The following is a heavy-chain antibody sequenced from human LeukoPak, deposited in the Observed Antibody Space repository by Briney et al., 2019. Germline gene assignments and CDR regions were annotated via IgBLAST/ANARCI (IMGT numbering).Heavy chain of an antibody. CDR3: AKDRDYGGNSLGFDY. J-gene: IGHJ4*02. CDR1: GFTFSDYY. D-gene: IGHD4-23*01. V-gene: IGHV3-11*01. Sequence: PGGSLRLSCAASGFTFSDYYMSWIRQAPGKGLEWVSYISSSGSTIYYADSVKGRFTISRDNAKNSLYLQMNSLRAEDTAVYYCAKDRDYGGNSLGFDYWGQGTLVTVSS. CDR2: ISSSGSTI.